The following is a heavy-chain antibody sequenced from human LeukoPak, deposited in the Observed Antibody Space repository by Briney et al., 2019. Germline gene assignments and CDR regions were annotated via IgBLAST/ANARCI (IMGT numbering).Heavy chain of an antibody. Sequence: ASVKVSCKASGYTFTSCDINWVRQATGQGLEWMGWMNPNSGNTGYAQRFQGRVTMTRNTSISTAYMELSSLRSEDTAVYYCARETSEYCSSTSCYGYGMDVWGQGTTVTVSS. CDR3: ARETSEYCSSTSCYGYGMDV. V-gene: IGHV1-8*01. CDR2: MNPNSGNT. D-gene: IGHD2-2*01. J-gene: IGHJ6*02. CDR1: GYTFTSCD.